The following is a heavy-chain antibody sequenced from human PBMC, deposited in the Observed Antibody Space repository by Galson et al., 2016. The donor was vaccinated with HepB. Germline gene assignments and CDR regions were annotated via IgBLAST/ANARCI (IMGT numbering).Heavy chain of an antibody. Sequence: SLRLSCAASEFTFSSYAMHWVRQAPGKGLEWVAVMSYDGSQKYYADSVKGRFTISRDNSKNTLYRQMDSLRAEETAVYYCARKGRLIAAAGYFVYWGQGTLVSVSS. CDR1: EFTFSSYA. CDR2: MSYDGSQK. V-gene: IGHV3-30-3*01. J-gene: IGHJ4*02. CDR3: ARKGRLIAAAGYFVY. D-gene: IGHD6-13*01.